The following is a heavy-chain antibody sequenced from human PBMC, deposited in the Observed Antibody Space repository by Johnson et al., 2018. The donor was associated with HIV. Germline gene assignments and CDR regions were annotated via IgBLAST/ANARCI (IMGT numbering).Heavy chain of an antibody. V-gene: IGHV3-66*01. CDR3: ATGSPTVTTNAFDI. D-gene: IGHD4-17*01. Sequence: MQLVESGGGLVQPGGSLRLSCAASGFTVSSNYMSWVRQAPGKGLEWVSVIYSGGSTYYADSVKGRFTISRDNSKNTLYLQMNSLRAEDTAVYYCATGSPTVTTNAFDIWGQGTMVTASS. J-gene: IGHJ3*02. CDR1: GFTVSSNY. CDR2: IYSGGST.